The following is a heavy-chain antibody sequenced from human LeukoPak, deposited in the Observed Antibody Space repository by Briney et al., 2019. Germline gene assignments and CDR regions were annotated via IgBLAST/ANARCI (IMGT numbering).Heavy chain of an antibody. CDR2: ISSNGGST. D-gene: IGHD6-19*01. J-gene: IGHJ4*02. V-gene: IGHV3-64*01. Sequence: PGGSLRLSCVVSGFTFSSYAMHWVRQAPEKGLEYVSAISSNGGSTYYANSVKGRFTISRDNSKNTLYLQMGSLRVEDMAVYYCARASSGWYGYWGQGTLVTVSS. CDR1: GFTFSSYA. CDR3: ARASSGWYGY.